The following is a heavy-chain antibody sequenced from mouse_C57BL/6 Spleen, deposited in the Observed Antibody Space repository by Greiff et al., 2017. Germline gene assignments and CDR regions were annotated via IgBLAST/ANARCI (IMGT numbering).Heavy chain of an antibody. CDR1: GYTFTSYW. V-gene: IGHV1-69*01. D-gene: IGHD3-2*02. CDR2: IDPSDSYT. CDR3: ARSSGDAMDY. Sequence: QVQLQQPGAELVMPGASVKLSCKASGYTFTSYWMHWVKQRPGQGLEWIGEIDPSDSYTNYNQKFKGKSTLTVDKSSSTAYMQLSSLTSEDSAVYYCARSSGDAMDYWGQGTSVTVSS. J-gene: IGHJ4*01.